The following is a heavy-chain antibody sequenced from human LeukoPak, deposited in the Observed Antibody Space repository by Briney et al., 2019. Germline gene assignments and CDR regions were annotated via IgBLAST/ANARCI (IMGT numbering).Heavy chain of an antibody. CDR2: IYYSGST. Sequence: PSETLSLTCTVSGGSISCSSYYWGWIRQPPGKGLEWIGSIYYSGSTYYNPSLKSRVTISVDTSKNQFSLKLSSVSAADTAVYYCARDKIAANYYGMDVWGQGTTVTVSS. V-gene: IGHV4-39*07. J-gene: IGHJ6*02. CDR1: GGSISCSSYY. D-gene: IGHD2-15*01. CDR3: ARDKIAANYYGMDV.